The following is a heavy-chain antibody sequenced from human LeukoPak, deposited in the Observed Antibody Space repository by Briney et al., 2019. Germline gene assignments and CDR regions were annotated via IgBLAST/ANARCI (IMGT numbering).Heavy chain of an antibody. CDR3: ASEGYSYGSGLHYYYYYYMDV. Sequence: PSETLSLTCTVSGGSISSYYWSWIRQPPGKGLEWIGYIYYSGSTNYNPSLKSRVTISVDTSKNQFSLKLSSVTAADTAVYYCASEGYSYGSGLHYYYYYYMDVWGKGTTVTVSS. CDR2: IYYSGST. J-gene: IGHJ6*03. D-gene: IGHD3-10*01. V-gene: IGHV4-59*01. CDR1: GGSISSYY.